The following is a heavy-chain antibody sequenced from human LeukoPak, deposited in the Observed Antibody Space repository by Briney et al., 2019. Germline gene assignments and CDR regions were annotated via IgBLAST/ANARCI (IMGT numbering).Heavy chain of an antibody. Sequence: SETLSLTCTVSGGSISSYYWSWIRQPAGKGLEWIGRIYTSGSTNYNPSLKSRVTMSVDTSKNQFSLKLSSVTAADTAVYYCARDPGGVDYGGLSDAFDIWGKGQWSPSLQ. CDR2: IYTSGST. V-gene: IGHV4-4*07. CDR1: GGSISSYY. CDR3: ARDPGGVDYGGLSDAFDI. J-gene: IGHJ3*02. D-gene: IGHD4-23*01.